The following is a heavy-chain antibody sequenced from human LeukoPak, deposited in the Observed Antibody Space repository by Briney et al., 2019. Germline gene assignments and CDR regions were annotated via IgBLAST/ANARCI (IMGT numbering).Heavy chain of an antibody. Sequence: GGSLRLSCTASGFTSGAYAMSWFRQAPGKGLEWVGFIRSKVYGGTTEYAASVKGRFTISRDDSKSIAYLQMNSLKTEDTAVYYCIRSMHQVDYWGQGTLVTVSS. J-gene: IGHJ4*02. V-gene: IGHV3-49*03. CDR2: IRSKVYGGTT. CDR3: IRSMHQVDY. CDR1: GFTSGAYA. D-gene: IGHD2/OR15-2a*01.